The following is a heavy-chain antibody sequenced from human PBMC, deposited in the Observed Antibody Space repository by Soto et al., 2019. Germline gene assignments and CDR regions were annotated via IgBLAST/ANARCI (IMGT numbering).Heavy chain of an antibody. J-gene: IGHJ4*02. Sequence: EVQLVESGGGLVQPGGSLRLSCAVSGFTLDDYSMEWVRQVPGKGLEWVARSTNKINSYTTEYAESVKGRFTISRDGLQSSVYLQMNSLKSEDTAMYYCARRGSGGYSDYWGQGTLVTVSS. CDR1: GFTLDDYS. CDR2: STNKINSYTT. D-gene: IGHD1-26*01. CDR3: ARRGSGGYSDY. V-gene: IGHV3-72*01.